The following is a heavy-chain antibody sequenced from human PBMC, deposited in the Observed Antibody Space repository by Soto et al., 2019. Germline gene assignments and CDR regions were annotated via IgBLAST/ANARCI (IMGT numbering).Heavy chain of an antibody. D-gene: IGHD3-22*01. CDR2: IIPIFGTA. CDR1: GGTFSSYA. V-gene: IGHV1-69*06. CDR3: ARGHNYYDSSGYSDY. Sequence: RASVKVSCKASGGTFSSYAISWVRQAPGQGLEWMGGIIPIFGTANYAQKFQGRVTITADKSTSTAYMELSSLRSEDTAVYYCARGHNYYDSSGYSDYWGQGTLVTVSS. J-gene: IGHJ4*02.